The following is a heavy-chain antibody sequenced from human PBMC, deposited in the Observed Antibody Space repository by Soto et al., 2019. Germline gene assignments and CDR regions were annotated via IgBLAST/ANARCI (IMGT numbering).Heavy chain of an antibody. CDR3: ASTPTYYYGSGSRKSAFDI. Sequence: QVQLQQWGAGLLKPSETLSLTCAVYGGSFSGYYWSWIRQPPGKGLEWMGEINHSGSTNYNPSLKSRVTISVDTSKNQVSLKLSSVTAADTAVYYCASTPTYYYGSGSRKSAFDIWGQGTMVTVSS. D-gene: IGHD3-10*01. J-gene: IGHJ3*02. CDR1: GGSFSGYY. CDR2: INHSGST. V-gene: IGHV4-34*01.